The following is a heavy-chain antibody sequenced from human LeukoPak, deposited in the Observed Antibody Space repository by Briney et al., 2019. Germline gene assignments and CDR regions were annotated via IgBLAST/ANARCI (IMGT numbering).Heavy chain of an antibody. D-gene: IGHD3-3*01. CDR1: GFTFSSYA. Sequence: GGSLRLPCAASGFTFSSYAMSWVRQAPGKGLEWVSAISGSGGSTYYADSVKGRFTISRDNSKNTLYLQMNSLRAEDTAVYYCATNYDFWSGFDYWGQGTLVTVSS. V-gene: IGHV3-23*01. CDR2: ISGSGGST. J-gene: IGHJ4*02. CDR3: ATNYDFWSGFDY.